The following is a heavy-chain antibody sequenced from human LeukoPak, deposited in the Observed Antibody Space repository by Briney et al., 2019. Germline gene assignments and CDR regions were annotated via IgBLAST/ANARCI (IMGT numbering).Heavy chain of an antibody. CDR3: ARGYSSSWYFNWFDP. CDR2: IYYSGST. V-gene: IGHV4-59*08. D-gene: IGHD6-13*01. J-gene: IGHJ5*02. Sequence: SETLSLTCTVSGGSISSYYWSWIRQPPGKGLEWIGYIYYSGSTNYNPSLKSRVTISVDTSKNPFSLKLSSVTAADTAVYYCARGYSSSWYFNWFDPWGQGTLVTVSS. CDR1: GGSISSYY.